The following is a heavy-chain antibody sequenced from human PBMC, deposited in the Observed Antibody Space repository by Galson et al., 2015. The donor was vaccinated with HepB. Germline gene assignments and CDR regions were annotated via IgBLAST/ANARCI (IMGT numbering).Heavy chain of an antibody. CDR3: AREPYPRGIDY. CDR2: IWYDGSNK. J-gene: IGHJ4*02. CDR1: GFTFSSYG. D-gene: IGHD3-16*01. Sequence: SLRLSCAASGFTFSSYGMHWVRQAPGKGLEWVAVIWYDGSNKYYADSVKGRFTISRDNSKNTLYLQTNSLRAEDTAVYYCAREPYPRGIDYWGQGTLVTVSS. V-gene: IGHV3-33*01.